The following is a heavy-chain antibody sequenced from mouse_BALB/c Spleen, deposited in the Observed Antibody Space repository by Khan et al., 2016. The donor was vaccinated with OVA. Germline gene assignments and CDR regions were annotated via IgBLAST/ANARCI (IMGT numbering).Heavy chain of an antibody. CDR3: VNDGSGSAWFTY. V-gene: IGHV1-7*01. Sequence: QVQLKQSGAELAKPGASVKMSCKASGYTFTSYWMHWVKQRPGQGLEWIGYINPSTDYTEYNQKFKDKATLTADKSSSTAYMQLTSLTSEDSAVYDCVNDGSGSAWFTYWGQGTLVTVSA. CDR1: GYTFTSYW. J-gene: IGHJ3*01. CDR2: INPSTDYT. D-gene: IGHD1-1*01.